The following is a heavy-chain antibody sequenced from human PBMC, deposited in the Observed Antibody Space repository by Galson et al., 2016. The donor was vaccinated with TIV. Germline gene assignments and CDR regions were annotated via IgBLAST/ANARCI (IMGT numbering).Heavy chain of an antibody. V-gene: IGHV1-2*04. Sequence: SVKVSCKASGYTFSDYYMHWVRQAPGQGLEWMGWINPNTGGTNYAQKFQGWVSMTRDTSINTAYMELSRLKSDDTAVYYCARAIGKTVEYFGVLISRPYFDLWGRGTLVTVSS. CDR3: ARAIGKTVEYFGVLISRPYFDL. CDR2: INPNTGGT. J-gene: IGHJ2*01. CDR1: GYTFSDYY. D-gene: IGHD3-3*01.